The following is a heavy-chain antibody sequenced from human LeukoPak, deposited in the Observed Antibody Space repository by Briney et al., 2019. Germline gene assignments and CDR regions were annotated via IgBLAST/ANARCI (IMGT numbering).Heavy chain of an antibody. V-gene: IGHV3-74*01. D-gene: IGHD3-22*01. Sequence: GGSLRLSCAASGFTFSSNWMHWVRHAPGKGLVWVSRINSDGSTTNYADSVKGRFTISRDNAKNTLYLQMNSLRAEDTAVYYCARKDSDTSGYFDLDYWGQGTLVTVSS. CDR3: ARKDSDTSGYFDLDY. CDR1: GFTFSSNW. CDR2: INSDGSTT. J-gene: IGHJ4*02.